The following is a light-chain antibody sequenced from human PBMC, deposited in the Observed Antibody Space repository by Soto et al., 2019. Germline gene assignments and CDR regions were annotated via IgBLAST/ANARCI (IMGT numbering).Light chain of an antibody. CDR2: DAS. J-gene: IGKJ2*01. V-gene: IGKV1-5*01. CDR1: QSISGW. CDR3: QRYDSFSMYT. Sequence: DIQMTQSPSTLSASVGDRVTITCRASQSISGWLAWYQQRPGKAPKVLIYDASKLESGVPSRFSGSGSGTEFTLTISSLQPDDFATSYCQRYDSFSMYTFGQGTKLDIK.